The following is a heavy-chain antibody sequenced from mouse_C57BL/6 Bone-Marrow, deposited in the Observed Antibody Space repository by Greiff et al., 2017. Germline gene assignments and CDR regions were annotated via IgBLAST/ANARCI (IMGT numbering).Heavy chain of an antibody. V-gene: IGHV14-4*01. Sequence: EVKLQESGAELVRPGASVKLSCTASGFNIKDDYMHWVKQRPEQGLEWIGWIDPENGDTEYASKFQGKATITADTSSNTAYLQLSSLTSEDTAVYYCTIYDYDEGAWFAYWGQGTLVTVSA. CDR2: IDPENGDT. J-gene: IGHJ3*01. CDR1: GFNIKDDY. CDR3: TIYDYDEGAWFAY. D-gene: IGHD2-4*01.